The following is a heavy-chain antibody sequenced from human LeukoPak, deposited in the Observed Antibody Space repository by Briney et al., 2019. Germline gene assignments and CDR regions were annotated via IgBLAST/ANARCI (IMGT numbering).Heavy chain of an antibody. V-gene: IGHV1-8*03. D-gene: IGHD6-13*01. CDR2: MNPNSGNT. J-gene: IGHJ5*02. Sequence: GASVKVSCKASGYTFTSYDISWVRRATGQGLEWMGWMNPNSGNTGYAQKFQGRVTITRNTSISTAYMELSSLRSEDTAVYYCARAPYSSSWYNTVWWFDPWGQGTLVTVSS. CDR3: ARAPYSSSWYNTVWWFDP. CDR1: GYTFTSYD.